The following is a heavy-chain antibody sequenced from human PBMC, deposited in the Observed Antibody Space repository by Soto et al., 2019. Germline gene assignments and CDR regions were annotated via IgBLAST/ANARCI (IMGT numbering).Heavy chain of an antibody. CDR3: ARGRSGGDPLDGMDV. CDR1: GYTFTGYY. J-gene: IGHJ6*02. CDR2: INPNSGGT. V-gene: IGHV1-2*04. D-gene: IGHD1-26*01. Sequence: VQLVQSGAEVKKPGASVKVSCKASGYTFTGYYMHWVRQAPGQGLEWMGWINPNSGGTNYAQKFQGWVTMTRDTSISTAYMELSRLRSDDTAVYYCARGRSGGDPLDGMDVWGQGTTVTVSS.